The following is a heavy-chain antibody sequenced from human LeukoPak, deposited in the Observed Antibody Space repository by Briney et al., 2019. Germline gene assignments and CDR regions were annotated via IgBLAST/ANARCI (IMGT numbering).Heavy chain of an antibody. D-gene: IGHD2-2*01. CDR2: IYTSGST. CDR3: ARAQPSDIVVVPAAPNVGAFDI. Sequence: PSETLSLTCTVSGGSISSGSYYWSWIRQPAGKGLEWIGRIYTSGSTNYNPSLKSRVTISVDTSKNQFSLKLSSVTAADTAVYYCARAQPSDIVVVPAAPNVGAFDIWGQGTMVTVSS. J-gene: IGHJ3*02. CDR1: GGSISSGSYY. V-gene: IGHV4-61*02.